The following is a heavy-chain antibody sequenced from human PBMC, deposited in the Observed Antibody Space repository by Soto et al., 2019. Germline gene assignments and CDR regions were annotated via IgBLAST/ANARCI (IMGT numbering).Heavy chain of an antibody. J-gene: IGHJ4*02. CDR3: ARDHSTILVMIIAEHGTFDY. Sequence: EVQLVESGGGLVQPGGSLRLSCAASGFTFSSYWMSWVRQAPGKGLEWVATIKQDGSEKFSGDSVKGRFTITRDNAKNLLYLHLTSLRVEDTAIYYCARDHSTILVMIIAEHGTFDYWGQGTLVSVSS. CDR2: IKQDGSEK. D-gene: IGHD3-3*01. V-gene: IGHV3-7*01. CDR1: GFTFSSYW.